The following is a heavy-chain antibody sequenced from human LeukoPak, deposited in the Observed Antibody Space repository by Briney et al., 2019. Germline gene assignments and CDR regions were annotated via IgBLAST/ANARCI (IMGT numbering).Heavy chain of an antibody. V-gene: IGHV3-64D*06. CDR2: VSSYGATT. J-gene: IGHJ4*02. CDR1: GFTFSSSV. D-gene: IGHD4-17*01. CDR3: VKVGARGYGDYVDY. Sequence: GVSLRLSCSVSGFTFSSSVMHWVRQAPGKGLEFVSAVSSYGATTYYADSVKGRFTISRDNSKTTLYLQMSSLRAEDTAVYYCVKVGARGYGDYVDYWGQGTLVTVSS.